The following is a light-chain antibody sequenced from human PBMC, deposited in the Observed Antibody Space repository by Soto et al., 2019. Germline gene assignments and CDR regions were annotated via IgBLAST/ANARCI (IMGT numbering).Light chain of an antibody. CDR3: QQRGTWPT. J-gene: IGKJ1*01. CDR1: QSVSGY. Sequence: EVVLTQSPVTLSLSPGERATLSCRAGQSVSGYLAWYQQKPGQAPRLLIYDASSRANGIPARFTGSGSGTDFSLTISSLEPEDFAVYYCQQRGTWPTFGQGTRVEI. V-gene: IGKV3-11*01. CDR2: DAS.